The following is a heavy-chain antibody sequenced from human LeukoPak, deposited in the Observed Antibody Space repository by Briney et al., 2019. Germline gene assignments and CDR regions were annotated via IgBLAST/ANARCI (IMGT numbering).Heavy chain of an antibody. D-gene: IGHD1-26*01. CDR3: ARWEASRVAFDI. Sequence: SETLSLTCTVSGGSISTYYWSWIRQPPGRGLEWIGYIYYSGITDYSPSLKSRVTISIDMSKKQFSLKLSSVTAADTAVYYCARWEASRVAFDIWGQGTLVTVSS. J-gene: IGHJ3*02. CDR2: IYYSGIT. CDR1: GGSISTYY. V-gene: IGHV4-59*01.